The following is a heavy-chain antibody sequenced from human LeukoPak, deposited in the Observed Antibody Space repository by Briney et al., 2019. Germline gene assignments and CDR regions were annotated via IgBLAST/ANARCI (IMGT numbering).Heavy chain of an antibody. Sequence: GASVKVACKASGGTFISYAISWVRQAPGQGLEWMGGIIPIFGTANYAQKFQGRVTITADESTSTAYMELSSLRSEDTAVYYCARGTYIGYPHDAFDIWGQGTMVTVSS. V-gene: IGHV1-69*13. D-gene: IGHD2-15*01. CDR2: IIPIFGTA. CDR3: ARGTYIGYPHDAFDI. CDR1: GGTFISYA. J-gene: IGHJ3*02.